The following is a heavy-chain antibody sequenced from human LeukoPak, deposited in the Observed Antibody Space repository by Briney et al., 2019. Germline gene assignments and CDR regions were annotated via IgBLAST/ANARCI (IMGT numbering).Heavy chain of an antibody. CDR1: GGSISSSY. J-gene: IGHJ6*02. Sequence: SETLSLTCTVSGGSISSSYWSWIRQPPGKGLEWSGYIYYSGSPNYIPSLTRRATISVDTSKNQFSLKLSSVTAADTAVYYCARGPLRGWLELDYYYYGMDVWGHGTTVTVSS. V-gene: IGHV4-59*01. CDR3: ARGPLRGWLELDYYYYGMDV. D-gene: IGHD5-24*01. CDR2: IYYSGSP.